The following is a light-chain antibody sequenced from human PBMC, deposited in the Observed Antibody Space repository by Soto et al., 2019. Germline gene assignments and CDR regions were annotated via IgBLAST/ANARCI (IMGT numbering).Light chain of an antibody. CDR3: QQYSGSRT. Sequence: EIVLTQSPATLSLSPGERATLSCRASQSVSSNYLAWYQQKPGQAPRLLMYDASSRATGIPDRFSGSGSGTDFTLTISRLEPEDFAVYYCQQYSGSRTFGQGTKVDIK. CDR2: DAS. J-gene: IGKJ1*01. V-gene: IGKV3-20*01. CDR1: QSVSSNY.